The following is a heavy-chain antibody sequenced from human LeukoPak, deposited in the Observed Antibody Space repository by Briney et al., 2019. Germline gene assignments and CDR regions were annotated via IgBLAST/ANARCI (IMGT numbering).Heavy chain of an antibody. CDR2: IYGGGNI. D-gene: IGHD5-24*01. J-gene: IGHJ4*02. CDR3: ARGAGYNYPYYFDY. Sequence: GGSLRLSCSASGFTFSTYAMHWVRQAPGKGLERVSVIYGGGNIYYADSVKGRFTISRDNSKNTLYLQMNSLRAEDTAVYYCARGAGYNYPYYFDYWGQGTLVTVSS. CDR1: GFTFSTYA. V-gene: IGHV3-53*01.